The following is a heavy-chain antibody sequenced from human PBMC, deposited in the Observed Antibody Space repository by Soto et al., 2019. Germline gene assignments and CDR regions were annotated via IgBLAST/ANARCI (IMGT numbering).Heavy chain of an antibody. V-gene: IGHV3-7*03. CDR1: GFTLSNFW. D-gene: IGHD2-15*01. J-gene: IGHJ4*02. Sequence: EVQLVESGGGLVQPGGSLRLSCAASGFTLSNFWMSWVRQAPGKGLEWVASIKEDGSEKTYVDSVKGRFTISRDNAQKSPYPQMHRRRVDSASVYYWASYRMLGWWGEEAAVIVSS. CDR2: IKEDGSEK. CDR3: ASYRMLGW.